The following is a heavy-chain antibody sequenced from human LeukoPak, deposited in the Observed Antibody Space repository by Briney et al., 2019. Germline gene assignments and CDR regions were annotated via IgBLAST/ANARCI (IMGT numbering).Heavy chain of an antibody. CDR2: IYYSGST. J-gene: IGHJ4*02. CDR3: ARSELYGDYTSFDY. CDR1: GGSISIGDYY. Sequence: PSETLSLTCTVSGGSISIGDYYWSWIRQPPGKVLEWIGYIYYSGSTYYNPSLKTRVTVTVDTSQNQFSLKLSSVTAADTAVYYCARSELYGDYTSFDYWGQGTLVTVSS. D-gene: IGHD4-17*01. V-gene: IGHV4-30-4*01.